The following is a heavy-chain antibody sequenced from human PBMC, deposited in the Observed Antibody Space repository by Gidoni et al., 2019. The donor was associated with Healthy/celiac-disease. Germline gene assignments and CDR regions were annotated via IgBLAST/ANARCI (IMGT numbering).Heavy chain of an antibody. CDR2: IYYSGST. D-gene: IGHD1-26*01. J-gene: IGHJ4*02. CDR3: ARLVGALDYFDY. CDR1: GGSISSSSYY. Sequence: QLQLQESGPGLVQPSETLSLTCTVSGGSISSSSYYWGWIRQPPGKGLEWIGSIYYSGSTSYNPSLKSRVTISVDTSKNQFSLKLSSVTAADTAVYYCARLVGALDYFDYWGQGTLVTVSS. V-gene: IGHV4-39*01.